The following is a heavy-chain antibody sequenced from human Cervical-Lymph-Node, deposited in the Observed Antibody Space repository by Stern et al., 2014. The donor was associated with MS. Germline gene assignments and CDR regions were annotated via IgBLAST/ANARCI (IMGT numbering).Heavy chain of an antibody. J-gene: IGHJ5*02. Sequence: QVQLXXXGPGLLRPSETLSLTCTVSGASITSYYWSWIRQPPGKGLEWIGYIYYSGTTNYNASLKGRVAISIDTSKTQFSLRLSSVTAADTAVYYCARATDLWGQGTLVTVSS. CDR3: ARATDL. CDR1: GASITSYY. V-gene: IGHV4-59*01. CDR2: IYYSGTT.